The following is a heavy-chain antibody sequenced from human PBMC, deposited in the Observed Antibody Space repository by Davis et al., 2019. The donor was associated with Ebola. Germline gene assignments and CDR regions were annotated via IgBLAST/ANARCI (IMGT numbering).Heavy chain of an antibody. J-gene: IGHJ4*02. Sequence: GESLKISCAASGFTFSSYWMHWVRQAPGKGLVWVSRINSDGSSTSYADSVKGRFTISRDNAKNTLYLQMNSLRAEDTAVYYCAKEKYQLFHPGWVYWGQGTLVTVSS. V-gene: IGHV3-74*01. CDR3: AKEKYQLFHPGWVY. CDR2: INSDGSST. D-gene: IGHD2-2*01. CDR1: GFTFSSYW.